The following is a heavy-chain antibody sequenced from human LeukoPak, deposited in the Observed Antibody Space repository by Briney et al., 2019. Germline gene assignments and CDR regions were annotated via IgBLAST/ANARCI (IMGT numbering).Heavy chain of an antibody. CDR2: IIPIFGTA. J-gene: IGHJ4*02. CDR3: ASTPYYYGSGSYYHQGYYFDY. Sequence: SVKVSCKASGGTFISYAISWVRQAPGQGLEWMGGIIPIFGTANYAQKFQGRVTITADESTSTAYMELSSLRSEDTAVYYCASTPYYYGSGSYYHQGYYFDYWGQGTLVTVSS. D-gene: IGHD3-10*01. V-gene: IGHV1-69*13. CDR1: GGTFISYA.